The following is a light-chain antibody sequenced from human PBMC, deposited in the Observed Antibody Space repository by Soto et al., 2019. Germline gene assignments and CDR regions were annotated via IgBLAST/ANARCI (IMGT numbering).Light chain of an antibody. CDR2: RNN. J-gene: IGLJ1*01. CDR1: SSNIGSNY. CDR3: AAWDNNLSFFYV. V-gene: IGLV1-47*01. Sequence: QSVLTQPPSASGTPGQRVTISCSGSSSNIGSNYVYWYQQLPGTAPKLLIYRNNQRPSGVPDRFSASKSGTSASLAISGLRSEVEADYYCAAWDNNLSFFYVSGPGTKVPVL.